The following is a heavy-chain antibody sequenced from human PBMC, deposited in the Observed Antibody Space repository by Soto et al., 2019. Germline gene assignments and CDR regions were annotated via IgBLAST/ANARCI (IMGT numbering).Heavy chain of an antibody. V-gene: IGHV4-4*02. CDR1: GGSISSSNW. Sequence: PSESLSLTCAVSGGSISSSNWWSWVRQPPGKGLEWIGEIYHSGSTNYNPSLKSRVTISVDKSKNQFSLKLSSVTAADTAVYYCARGPYSSSANWFDPWGQGTLVTAPQ. D-gene: IGHD6-13*01. J-gene: IGHJ5*02. CDR3: ARGPYSSSANWFDP. CDR2: IYHSGST.